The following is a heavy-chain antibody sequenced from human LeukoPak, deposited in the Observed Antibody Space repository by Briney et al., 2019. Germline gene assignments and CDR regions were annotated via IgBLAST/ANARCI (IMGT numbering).Heavy chain of an antibody. Sequence: SETLSLTCAVYGGLFDGHYWTWIRQSPERGLEWIGEVNHAEITHYNPSLRSRLALSTDASKNQFSLRLTSVSAADTAVYYCARAGLRLSGWLREYFYDSWSQGILVTVSS. CDR3: ARAGLRLSGWLREYFYDS. CDR1: GGLFDGHY. D-gene: IGHD3-3*01. J-gene: IGHJ4*02. CDR2: VNHAEIT. V-gene: IGHV4-34*01.